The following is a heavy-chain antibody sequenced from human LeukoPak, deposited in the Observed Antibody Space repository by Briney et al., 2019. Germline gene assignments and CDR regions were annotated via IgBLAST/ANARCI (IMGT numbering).Heavy chain of an antibody. CDR1: GGSISGYY. D-gene: IGHD3-16*01. J-gene: IGHJ4*02. CDR2: IYYSGSS. V-gene: IGHV4-59*01. CDR3: ASGEWGDLPKFDY. Sequence: PSETLSLTCTVSGGSISGYYWSWIRQPPGKGLEWIGYIYYSGSSNYNPSLKSRVTMSVDTSKNHFSLKLSSVTAADTAVYYCASGEWGDLPKFDYWGQGTLVTVSS.